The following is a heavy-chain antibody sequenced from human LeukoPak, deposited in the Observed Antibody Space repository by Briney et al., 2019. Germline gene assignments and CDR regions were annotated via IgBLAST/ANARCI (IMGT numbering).Heavy chain of an antibody. D-gene: IGHD3-10*01. V-gene: IGHV1-2*02. J-gene: IGHJ4*02. CDR2: INPNSGGT. Sequence: ASVKVSCKASGYTFTGYYMHWVRQAPGQGLEWMGWINPNSGGTNYAQKFQGRVTMTRDTSISTAYMELSRLRSDDTAVYYCARDPNGYYGSGSPRYWGQGTLVTVSS. CDR3: ARDPNGYYGSGSPRY. CDR1: GYTFTGYY.